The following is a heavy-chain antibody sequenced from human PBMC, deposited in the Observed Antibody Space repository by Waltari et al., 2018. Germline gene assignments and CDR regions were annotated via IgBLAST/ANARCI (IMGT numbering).Heavy chain of an antibody. CDR1: GGSISNHS. D-gene: IGHD5-18*01. J-gene: IGHJ4*01. CDR3: VAGAGWLPDY. CDR2: IYKDVSP. Sequence: QVQLQESGPGLVKPSETLSLTCTVSGGSISNHSCNWCNWSRQPPGKALEWIGYIYKDVSPNANPSLSSRVYISSDTSKNQCSFGLTAVTAADTAVYYCVAGAGWLPDYWGHGTLVTVSS. V-gene: IGHV4-59*11.